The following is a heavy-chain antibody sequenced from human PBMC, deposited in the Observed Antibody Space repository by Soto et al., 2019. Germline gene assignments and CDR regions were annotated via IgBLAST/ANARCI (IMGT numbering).Heavy chain of an antibody. CDR3: VRVAGGGLFDY. CDR2: IHYTGST. D-gene: IGHD2-15*01. V-gene: IGHV4-59*01. J-gene: IGHJ4*02. CDR1: RASINNSY. Sequence: ETLSLTCTVSRASINNSYWTWIRQPPGKRLEWIGYIHYTGSTNYNPSLRGRVTMSMDTSKNQFSLKLTSVTAADTAVYYCVRVAGGGLFDYWGPGNLVTVS.